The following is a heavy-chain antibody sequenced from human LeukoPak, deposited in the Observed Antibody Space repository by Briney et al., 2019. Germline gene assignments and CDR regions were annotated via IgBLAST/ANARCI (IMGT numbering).Heavy chain of an antibody. CDR3: ASTLTFDN. CDR2: IKEDGSDR. V-gene: IGHV3-7*01. Sequence: GASLRLSCAASGFTFSNYWMTWVREVPGKVLEWVASIKEDGSDRYNVDSVKGRFTISRDNAKNSLSLQMSSLRAEDTAVYYCASTLTFDNWGLGILVTVSS. CDR1: GFTFSNYW. J-gene: IGHJ3*02.